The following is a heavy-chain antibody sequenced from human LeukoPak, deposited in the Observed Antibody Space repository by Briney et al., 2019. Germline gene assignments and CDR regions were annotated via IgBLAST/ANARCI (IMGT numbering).Heavy chain of an antibody. V-gene: IGHV4-39*01. J-gene: IGHJ5*02. CDR2: IYDSGNT. D-gene: IGHD2/OR15-2a*01. CDR3: ARHDCDSSRCSVNWFDP. CDR1: GVSMSSSPYY. Sequence: SETLSLTCTVSGVSMSSSPYYWGWIRQPPGKGLEWIGTIYDSGNTNYNPSLRSRLTISVDTSRNQFSLKLSSVTAADTAVYYCARHDCDSSRCSVNWFDPWGQGALVTVS.